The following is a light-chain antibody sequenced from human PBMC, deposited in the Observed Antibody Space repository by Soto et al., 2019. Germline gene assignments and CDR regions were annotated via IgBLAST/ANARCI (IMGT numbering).Light chain of an antibody. Sequence: QSALTQPASVSGSPGQAITISCTGTSSDIGNYDFVSWYQQVPGTAPKAMIYEVSSRPSGVSNRFSGSKSGNTASLTISGLQAEDEAYYYCSSYTTRTSFILFGVGTKLTVL. CDR3: SSYTTRTSFIL. J-gene: IGLJ2*01. V-gene: IGLV2-14*01. CDR2: EVS. CDR1: SSDIGNYDF.